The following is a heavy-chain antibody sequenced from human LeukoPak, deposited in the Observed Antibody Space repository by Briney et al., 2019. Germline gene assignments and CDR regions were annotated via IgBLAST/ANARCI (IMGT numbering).Heavy chain of an antibody. CDR1: GFTFSSYG. CDR2: IDGSGGST. V-gene: IGHV3-23*01. Sequence: GGSLRLSCAVSGFTFSSYGMSWVRQAPGKGLEWVSAIDGSGGSTHYADSVKGRFTISRDNSKNTLYLQMNSLRAEDTAVYYCAKKGTSNGYTYFDYWGQGTLVTVSS. J-gene: IGHJ4*02. D-gene: IGHD3-22*01. CDR3: AKKGTSNGYTYFDY.